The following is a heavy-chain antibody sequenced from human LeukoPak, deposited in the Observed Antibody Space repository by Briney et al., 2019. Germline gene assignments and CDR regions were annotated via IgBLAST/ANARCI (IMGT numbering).Heavy chain of an antibody. CDR2: ISGSGGST. J-gene: IGHJ4*02. CDR3: AKEAMVRGVISARQYYFDY. Sequence: PGGSLRLSCAASGFTFSSYAMSWVRQAPGKGLEWVSAISGSGGSTYYADSVKGRFTIYRDNSKNKLYLQMNSLRAEDTAVYYCAKEAMVRGVISARQYYFDYWGQGTLVTVSS. V-gene: IGHV3-23*01. D-gene: IGHD3-10*01. CDR1: GFTFSSYA.